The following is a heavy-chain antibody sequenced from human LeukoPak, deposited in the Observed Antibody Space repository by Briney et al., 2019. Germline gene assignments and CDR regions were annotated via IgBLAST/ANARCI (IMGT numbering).Heavy chain of an antibody. CDR2: INPNSGGT. J-gene: IGHJ6*02. D-gene: IGHD2-15*01. CDR1: GYTFTGYY. CDR3: ARSQNVVVVANYYGMDV. Sequence: GASVKVSCKASGYTFTGYYMHWVRQAPGQGLEWMGWINPNSGGTNYAQKFQGRVTMTRDTSISTAYMELSRLRSDDTAVYYCARSQNVVVVANYYGMDVWGQGTTVTVSS. V-gene: IGHV1-2*02.